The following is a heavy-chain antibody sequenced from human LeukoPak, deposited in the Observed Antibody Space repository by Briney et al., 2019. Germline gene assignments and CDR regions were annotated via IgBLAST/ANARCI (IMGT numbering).Heavy chain of an antibody. Sequence: ASVKVSCKASGYTFTSYGISWVRQAPGQGLEWMGWINPNSGGTNYAQKFQGWVTMTRETSISTAYMELSRLRSDDTAVYYCARSQDSSSWNSYYYYYGMDVWGQGTTVTVSS. V-gene: IGHV1-2*04. J-gene: IGHJ6*02. D-gene: IGHD6-13*01. CDR1: GYTFTSYG. CDR2: INPNSGGT. CDR3: ARSQDSSSWNSYYYYYGMDV.